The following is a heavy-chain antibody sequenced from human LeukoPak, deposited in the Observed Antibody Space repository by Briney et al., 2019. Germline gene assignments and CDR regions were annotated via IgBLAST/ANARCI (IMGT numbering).Heavy chain of an antibody. D-gene: IGHD3-10*01. CDR1: GYTFTSYA. CDR3: ARNYYGSGSYYGGANP. Sequence: ASVKVSCRASGYTFTSYAMHWVRQAPGQRLEWMGWINAGNGNTKYSQKFQGRVTITRDTSASTAYMELSSLRSEDTAVYCCARNYYGSGSYYGGANPWGQGTLVTVSS. CDR2: INAGNGNT. J-gene: IGHJ5*02. V-gene: IGHV1-3*01.